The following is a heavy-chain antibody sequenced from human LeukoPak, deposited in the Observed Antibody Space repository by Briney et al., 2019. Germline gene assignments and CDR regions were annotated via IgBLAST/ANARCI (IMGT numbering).Heavy chain of an antibody. V-gene: IGHV4-34*01. CDR2: ITYDGRT. D-gene: IGHD3-3*01. J-gene: IGHJ4*02. CDR1: GGSFDGYY. CDR3: ARGLASGYLPIPFDY. Sequence: PSETLSLTCAVFGGSFDGYYWSWIRQSPGKGLEWIGEITYDGRTKYNPSLRSRVSISVDTSKIQFSLNLTSVTAADTAIYYCARGLASGYLPIPFDYWGQGTQVTVSS.